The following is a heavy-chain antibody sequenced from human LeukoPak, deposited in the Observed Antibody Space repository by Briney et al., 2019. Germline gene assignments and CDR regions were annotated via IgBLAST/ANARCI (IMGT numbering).Heavy chain of an antibody. CDR2: IKEDGSEK. J-gene: IGHJ6*04. V-gene: IGHV3-7*01. CDR1: GFRFRNHW. Sequence: GGSLRLSCEASGFRFRNHWMNWVRQAPGKGLEWVANIKEDGSEKCYVDSVKGRFTISRDNARNSLFLQMNSLRAEDTAVYYCAKGVDVWGKGTTVTVSS. CDR3: AKGVDV.